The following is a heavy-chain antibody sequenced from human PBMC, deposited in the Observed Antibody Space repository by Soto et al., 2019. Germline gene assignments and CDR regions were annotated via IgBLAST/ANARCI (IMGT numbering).Heavy chain of an antibody. D-gene: IGHD2-15*01. J-gene: IGHJ5*02. CDR1: GGTLRTTA. V-gene: IGHV1-69*17. CDR3: ARDSHSAGGWFDP. CDR2: IVPIFGIP. Sequence: GGSVKGSCKGSGGTLRTTAIPWGRQGPGQGLEWMGGIVPIFGIPNYAQKFQGRLAITADKSTNTAYMELISLRSEDTAVYYCARDSHSAGGWFDPWGLGTLVTVSS.